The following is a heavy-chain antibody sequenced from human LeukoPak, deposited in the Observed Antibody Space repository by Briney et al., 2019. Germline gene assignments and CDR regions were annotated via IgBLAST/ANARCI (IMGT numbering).Heavy chain of an antibody. D-gene: IGHD3-16*02. Sequence: GGSLRLSCAASGFTFSSSWMHWVRQAPGKGLVWVSRINSDGSSTNYADSVKGRFTISRDNSKNTLYLQMNSLRAEDTAVYYCARGANVWGSYRSQPLGYWGQGTLVTVSS. V-gene: IGHV3-74*01. CDR3: ARGANVWGSYRSQPLGY. CDR1: GFTFSSSW. J-gene: IGHJ4*02. CDR2: INSDGSST.